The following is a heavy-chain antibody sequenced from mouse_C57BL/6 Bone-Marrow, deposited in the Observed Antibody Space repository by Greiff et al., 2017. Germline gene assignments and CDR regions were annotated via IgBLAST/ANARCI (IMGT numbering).Heavy chain of an antibody. Sequence: EVQLVESGGGLVKPGASLKLSCAASGFTFSSYAMSWVRQTPEKRLEWVATISDGGSYTNYPDNVKGRFTISRDNAKNNLYLQVSYLKSEDTAMYYCEGRLGLRFAYWGQGTLVTVSA. J-gene: IGHJ3*01. CDR1: GFTFSSYA. CDR3: EGRLGLRFAY. V-gene: IGHV5-4*01. CDR2: ISDGGSYT. D-gene: IGHD3-2*01.